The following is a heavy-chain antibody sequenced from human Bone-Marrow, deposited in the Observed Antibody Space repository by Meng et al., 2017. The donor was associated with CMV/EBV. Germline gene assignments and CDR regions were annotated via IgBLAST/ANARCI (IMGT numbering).Heavy chain of an antibody. CDR3: ARDLDIVVVPAAISYYYYYGRVV. Sequence: GESLKISCAASGFTFSSYSMNWVRQAPGKGLEWVSSISSSSSYIYYADSVKGRFTISRDNAKNSLYLQMNSLRAEDTAVYYCARDLDIVVVPAAISYYYYYGRVVWGQGNTVYVAS. D-gene: IGHD2-2*02. CDR1: GFTFSSYS. J-gene: IGHJ6*02. CDR2: ISSSSSYI. V-gene: IGHV3-21*01.